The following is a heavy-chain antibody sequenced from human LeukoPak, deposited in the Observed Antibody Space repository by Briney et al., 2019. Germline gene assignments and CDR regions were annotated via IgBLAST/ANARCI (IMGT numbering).Heavy chain of an antibody. V-gene: IGHV3-74*01. J-gene: IGHJ4*02. CDR3: AKRGHSYGSSPYYFDY. Sequence: GGSLRLSCAASGFTFNSYWMHWVRQAPGKGLLWVSRINGDGSSTNYADSVKGRFTISRDNSKNTLYLQMNSLRAEDTAVYYCAKRGHSYGSSPYYFDYWGQGTLVTVSS. D-gene: IGHD5-18*01. CDR2: INGDGSST. CDR1: GFTFNSYW.